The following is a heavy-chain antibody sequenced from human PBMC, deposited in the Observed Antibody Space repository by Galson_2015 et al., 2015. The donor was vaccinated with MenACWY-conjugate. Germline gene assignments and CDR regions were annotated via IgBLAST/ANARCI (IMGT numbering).Heavy chain of an antibody. CDR2: ISSSSSYT. D-gene: IGHD2-2*01. Sequence: SLRLSCAASGFTFSDYYMSWIRQAPGKGLEWVSYISSSSSYTNYADSVKGRFTISRDNAKNSLYLQMNSLRAEDTAVYYCARGGYQLGHAFDIWGQGTMVTVSS. J-gene: IGHJ3*02. CDR1: GFTFSDYY. CDR3: ARGGYQLGHAFDI. V-gene: IGHV3-11*06.